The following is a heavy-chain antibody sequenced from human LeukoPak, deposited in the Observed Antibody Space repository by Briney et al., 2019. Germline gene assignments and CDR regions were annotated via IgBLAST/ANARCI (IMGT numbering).Heavy chain of an antibody. J-gene: IGHJ3*02. Sequence: ASVKVSCKASGYTFTGYYIHWVRQAPGQGLEWMGWINPNSGGTNYAQKFQGRVTMTRDTSISTAYMELSRLRSDDTAVYYCAIAVAGTEAFDIWGQGTWSPSLQ. CDR2: INPNSGGT. D-gene: IGHD6-19*01. V-gene: IGHV1-2*02. CDR3: AIAVAGTEAFDI. CDR1: GYTFTGYY.